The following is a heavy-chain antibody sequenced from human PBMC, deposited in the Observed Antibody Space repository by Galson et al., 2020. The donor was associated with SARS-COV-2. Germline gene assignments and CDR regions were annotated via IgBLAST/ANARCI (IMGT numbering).Heavy chain of an antibody. CDR2: IYYSGST. J-gene: IGHJ4*02. Sequence: SETLSLTCTVSGGSISSYYWSWIRQPPGKGLEWIGYIYYSGSTNYNPSLKSRVTISVDTSKNQFSLKLSSVTAADTAVYYCAREVYNYYDSSGYYYGYFDYWGQGTLVTVSS. CDR3: AREVYNYYDSSGYYYGYFDY. CDR1: GGSISSYY. V-gene: IGHV4-59*01. D-gene: IGHD3-22*01.